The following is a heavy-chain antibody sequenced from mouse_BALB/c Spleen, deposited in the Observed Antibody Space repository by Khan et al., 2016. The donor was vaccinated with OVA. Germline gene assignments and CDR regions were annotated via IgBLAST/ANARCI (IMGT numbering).Heavy chain of an antibody. D-gene: IGHD4-1*02. V-gene: IGHV9-3-1*01. CDR1: GYTFTNYG. Sequence: QIQLVQSGPELKKPGETVKISCKASGYTFTNYGMNWVKQAPGKGLKWMGWINTYTGEPTYADDFKCRSAFSLETSASTAYSQLKNLKSEDTATYFCAKSNSYWDVDVWGAGTTVTVS. CDR2: INTYTGEP. J-gene: IGHJ1*01. CDR3: AKSNSYWDVDV.